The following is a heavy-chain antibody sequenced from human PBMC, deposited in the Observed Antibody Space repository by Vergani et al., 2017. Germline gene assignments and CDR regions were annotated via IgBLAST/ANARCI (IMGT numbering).Heavy chain of an antibody. CDR2: IWYDGSNK. J-gene: IGHJ4*02. CDR1: GFTFSSYG. Sequence: QVQLVESGGGVVQPGRSLRLSCAASGFTFSSYGMHWVRQAPGKGLEWVAVIWYDGSNKYYADSVKGRFTISRDNSKNTLYLKMNSLRAEDTAIYYCASRLIAVFWWGIDYWGQGTLVTVSS. D-gene: IGHD6-19*01. V-gene: IGHV3-33*01. CDR3: ASRLIAVFWWGIDY.